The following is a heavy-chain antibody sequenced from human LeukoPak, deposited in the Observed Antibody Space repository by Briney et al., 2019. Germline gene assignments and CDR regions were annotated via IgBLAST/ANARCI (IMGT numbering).Heavy chain of an antibody. CDR2: ISNDGGGT. CDR3: AKGSSGYFVDL. V-gene: IGHV3-23*01. D-gene: IGHD3-22*01. J-gene: IGHJ5*02. CDR1: GFIFNNYG. Sequence: GGSLRLSCAASGFIFNNYGLIWVRQAPGQGLEWVSAISNDGGGTNYADFVKGRFTISRDNSKNTLFLQMNSLRAEDTALYYCAKGSSGYFVDLWGQGTLVTVSS.